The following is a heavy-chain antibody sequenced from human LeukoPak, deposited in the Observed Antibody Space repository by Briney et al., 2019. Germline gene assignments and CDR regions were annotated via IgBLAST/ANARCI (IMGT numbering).Heavy chain of an antibody. Sequence: SETPSLTCTVSGGSINSYFWGWVRQPAGKGLEWIGRIYTTGTTHFNPSLRSRLTMSVDTSKNLFSLNLSSVTAADTAVYYCARQGYGASWYHLDYWGRGTLVTVSS. V-gene: IGHV4-4*07. CDR1: GGSINSYF. CDR3: ARQGYGASWYHLDY. J-gene: IGHJ4*02. CDR2: IYTTGTT. D-gene: IGHD6-13*01.